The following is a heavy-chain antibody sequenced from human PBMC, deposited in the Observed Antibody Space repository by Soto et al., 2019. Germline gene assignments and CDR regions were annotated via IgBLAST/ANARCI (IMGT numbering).Heavy chain of an antibody. D-gene: IGHD3-22*01. CDR2: IYPGDSDT. J-gene: IGHJ3*02. Sequence: VESLTICCKVSGYSFTSYWIVWVRQMPGKGLEWMGIIYPGDSDTRYSPSFQGQVTISADKSISTAYLQWSSLKASDTAMYYCARHSTMIDGAFDIWGQGTMVTVSS. CDR3: ARHSTMIDGAFDI. V-gene: IGHV5-51*01. CDR1: GYSFTSYW.